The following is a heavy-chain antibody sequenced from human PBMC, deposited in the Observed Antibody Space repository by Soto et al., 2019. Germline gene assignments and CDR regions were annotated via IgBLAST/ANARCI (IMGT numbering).Heavy chain of an antibody. V-gene: IGHV1-69*02. CDR2: IIPILGIA. Sequence: ASVKVSCKASGGTFSSYTISWVRQAPGQGLEWMGRIIPILGIANYAQKFQGRVTITADKSTSTAYMELSSLRSEDTAVYYCARAPGGHYYGSGSYYYYYMDVWGKGTTVTVSS. D-gene: IGHD3-10*01. CDR3: ARAPGGHYYGSGSYYYYYMDV. J-gene: IGHJ6*03. CDR1: GGTFSSYT.